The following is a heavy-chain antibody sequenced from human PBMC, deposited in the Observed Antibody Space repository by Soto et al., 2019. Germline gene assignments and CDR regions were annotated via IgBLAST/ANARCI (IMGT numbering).Heavy chain of an antibody. V-gene: IGHV1-69*06. CDR2: IIPIFGTA. Sequence: QVQLVQSGAEVKKPGSSVKVSCKASGGTFSSYAISWVRQAPGQGLEWMGGIIPIFGTANCAQKLQGRLTITAHKYGCTAYVERSSLGTEDTAMYYCATDWGTTAADGGMDVWGTGTTVAVSS. D-gene: IGHD6-13*01. CDR1: GGTFSSYA. J-gene: IGHJ6*04. CDR3: ATDWGTTAADGGMDV.